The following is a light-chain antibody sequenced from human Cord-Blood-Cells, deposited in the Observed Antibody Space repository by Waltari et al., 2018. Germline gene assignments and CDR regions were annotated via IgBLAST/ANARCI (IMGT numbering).Light chain of an antibody. J-gene: IGKJ5*01. V-gene: IGKV3-11*01. CDR2: DAS. CDR1: QSVSSD. Sequence: EIVLTLSPATLSLPPGARAPLPCRARQSVSSDLAWYQRKPGQATRLLIYDASNRATGIRARFRGRGSGTDFTLTSSSLENEDFEGDYCQRRRNWPQGTFGEGTRLEIK. CDR3: QRRRNWPQGT.